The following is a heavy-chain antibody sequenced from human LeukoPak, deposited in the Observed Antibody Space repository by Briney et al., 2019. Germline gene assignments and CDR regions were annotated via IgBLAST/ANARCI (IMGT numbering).Heavy chain of an antibody. Sequence: ASVKVSCKASGYTFTSYAMNWVRQAPGQGLEWMGWINTNTGNPTYAQGFTGRFVFSLDTSVSTAYLQISSLKAEDTAVYYCARRSYTSGWYYFDYWGQGTLVTVSS. D-gene: IGHD6-19*01. CDR1: GYTFTSYA. CDR3: ARRSYTSGWYYFDY. V-gene: IGHV7-4-1*02. CDR2: INTNTGNP. J-gene: IGHJ4*02.